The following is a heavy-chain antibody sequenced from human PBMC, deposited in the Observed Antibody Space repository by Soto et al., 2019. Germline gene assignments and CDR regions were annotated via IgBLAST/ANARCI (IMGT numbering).Heavy chain of an antibody. CDR3: ARSRSSSWYTNWFDP. D-gene: IGHD6-13*01. J-gene: IGHJ5*02. Sequence: SETLSLTCAVYGGSFSGYYWSWIRQPPGKGLEWIGEINHSGSTNYNPSLKSRVTISVDTSKNQFSLKLTSVTAADTAVYYCARSRSSSWYTNWFDPWGQGTLVTVSS. CDR2: INHSGST. CDR1: GGSFSGYY. V-gene: IGHV4-34*01.